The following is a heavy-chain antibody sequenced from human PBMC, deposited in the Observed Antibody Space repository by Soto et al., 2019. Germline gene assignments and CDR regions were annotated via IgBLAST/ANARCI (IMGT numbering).Heavy chain of an antibody. CDR1: GFTVSSNY. CDR2: IYSGGST. D-gene: IGHD1-26*01. CDR3: ASESGSTRIWYFDL. J-gene: IGHJ2*01. V-gene: IGHV3-53*04. Sequence: EVQLVESGGGLVQPGGSLRLSCAASGFTVSSNYMSWVRQAPGKGLEWVSVIYSGGSTYYADSVKGRFTISRHNSKNAPYRQMNSLGAEDTGGYYCASESGSTRIWYFDLWGRGTLVTVSS.